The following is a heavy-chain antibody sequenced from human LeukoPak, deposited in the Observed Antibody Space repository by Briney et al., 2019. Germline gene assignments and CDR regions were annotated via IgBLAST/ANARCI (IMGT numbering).Heavy chain of an antibody. CDR1: GFTFSSYA. V-gene: IGHV3-53*01. Sequence: GGSLRLSCSASGFTFSSYAMSWVRQAPGKGLEWVSVIYSGGSTYYADSVKGRFTISRDNSKNTLYLQMNSLRAEDTAVYYCARRPGYPWGQGTLVTVSS. J-gene: IGHJ5*02. CDR3: ARRPGYP. CDR2: IYSGGST.